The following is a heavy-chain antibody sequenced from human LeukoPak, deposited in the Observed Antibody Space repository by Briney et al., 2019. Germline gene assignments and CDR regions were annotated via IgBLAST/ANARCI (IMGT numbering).Heavy chain of an antibody. CDR1: GYTFTSYY. Sequence: ASVKVSCKASGYTFTSYYMHWVRQAPGQGLEWMGIINPSGGSTSYAQKFQGRVTMTRNTSTSTVYMELSSLRSEDTAVYYCASYYDFWSGYYTGNYWGQGTLSPSPQ. V-gene: IGHV1-46*01. J-gene: IGHJ4*02. D-gene: IGHD3-3*01. CDR2: INPSGGST. CDR3: ASYYDFWSGYYTGNY.